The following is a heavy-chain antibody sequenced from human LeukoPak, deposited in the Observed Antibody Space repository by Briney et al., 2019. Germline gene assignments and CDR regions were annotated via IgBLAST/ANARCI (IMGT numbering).Heavy chain of an antibody. CDR2: ITANNGQT. J-gene: IGHJ3*01. V-gene: IGHV1-18*01. CDR1: TYTFNTYS. Sequence: ASVKLSCKSSTYTFNTYSASWVRQAPGQGLEWMGWITANNGQTYHAQKFQGRVTMNIDTSMSTAYMELRRLRSDDTAVYYCARVAEDAFDVWGQGTVVTVS. CDR3: ARVAEDAFDV.